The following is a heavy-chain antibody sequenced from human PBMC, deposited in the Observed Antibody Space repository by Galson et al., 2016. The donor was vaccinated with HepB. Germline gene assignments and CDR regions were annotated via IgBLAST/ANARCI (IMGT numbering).Heavy chain of an antibody. J-gene: IGHJ4*02. V-gene: IGHV5-51*01. D-gene: IGHD3-9*01. CDR3: GRHEGWGYEIVTCYYGYIDC. CDR2: IYPDDSGT. CDR1: GYSFTRYF. Sequence: QSGAEVKKPGESLKISCKGSGYSFTRYFIAWVRQMPGKGLEWMGIIYPDDSGTRYSPSFQGQVTISVDKSSSTAYLEWSGLKASDTAMYYCGRHEGWGYEIVTCYYGYIDCWGQGTLVTVSS.